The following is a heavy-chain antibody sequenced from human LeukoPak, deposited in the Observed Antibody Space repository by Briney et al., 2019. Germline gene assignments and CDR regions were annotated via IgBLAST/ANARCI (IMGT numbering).Heavy chain of an antibody. CDR2: IYYTGSS. Sequence: SDTLSLTCTVSGGSINNDYWYWNWIRQPPGKGLEWIGYIYYTGSSKYNPSVSGRVTISGDTSKNQFSLKVSSVTAADTAVYYCARRRVVVAASLDAFDIWGQGTMVTVYS. CDR1: GGSINNDY. D-gene: IGHD2-15*01. CDR3: ARRRVVVAASLDAFDI. V-gene: IGHV4-59*08. J-gene: IGHJ3*02.